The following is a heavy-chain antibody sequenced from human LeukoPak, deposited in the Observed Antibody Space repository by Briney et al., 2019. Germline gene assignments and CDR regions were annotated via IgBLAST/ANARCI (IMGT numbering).Heavy chain of an antibody. CDR2: ISSSSSYI. V-gene: IGHV3-21*01. CDR1: GFTFSSYS. J-gene: IGHJ6*04. D-gene: IGHD6-19*01. CDR3: ASSRSSSGWYYGMDV. Sequence: GGSLRLSCAASGFTFSSYSMNWVRQAPGKGLEWVSSISSSSSYIYYADSVKGRFTISRDNAENSLYLQMNSLRAEDTAVYYCASSRSSSGWYYGMDVWGKGTTVTVSS.